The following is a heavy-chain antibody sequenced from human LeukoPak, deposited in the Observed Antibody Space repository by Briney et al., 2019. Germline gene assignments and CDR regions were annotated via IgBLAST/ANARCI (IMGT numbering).Heavy chain of an antibody. CDR2: IIPIFGTA. CDR1: GGTFSSYA. V-gene: IGHV1-69*05. J-gene: IGHJ6*03. D-gene: IGHD6-6*01. CDR3: ARAGRAYSSSYNYMDV. Sequence: GASVKVSCKAFGGTFSSYAIIWVRQAPGQGLEWRGGIIPIFGTANYAQKFQGRVTITTNESTSTAYMELSSLRSEDTAVYYCARAGRAYSSSYNYMDVWGKGTTVTVSS.